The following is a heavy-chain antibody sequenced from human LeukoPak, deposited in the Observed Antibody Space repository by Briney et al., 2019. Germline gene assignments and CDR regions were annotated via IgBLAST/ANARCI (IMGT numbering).Heavy chain of an antibody. CDR1: GFTFSNYG. Sequence: GGSLRLSCAASGFTFSNYGMNWIRQAPGKGLEWVSSISSSSSYIYYAYLVKGRFTISRDNAKNALDLQMNSLRAEDTAVYYCAKGLSATPYYYYYMDVWGKGTTVTVSS. V-gene: IGHV3-21*04. D-gene: IGHD2-15*01. CDR3: AKGLSATPYYYYYMDV. CDR2: ISSSSSYI. J-gene: IGHJ6*03.